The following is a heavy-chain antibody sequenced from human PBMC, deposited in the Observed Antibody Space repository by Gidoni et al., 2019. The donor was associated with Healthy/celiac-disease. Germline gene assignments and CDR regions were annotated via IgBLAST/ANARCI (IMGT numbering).Heavy chain of an antibody. D-gene: IGHD1-1*01. CDR2: IYPSGST. V-gene: IGHV4-61*02. J-gene: IGHJ6*02. CDR3: ARDRSYNLHSYYYYYGMDV. CDR1: GGSLRSGSYY. Sequence: QVQLQESGPGLVKPSQTLSLTCTVSGGSLRSGSYYWSWIRQPAGKGLEWIGRIYPSGSTNYNPSLKSRVTISVDTSKNQFSLKLSSVTAADTAVYYCARDRSYNLHSYYYYYGMDVWGQGTTVTVSS.